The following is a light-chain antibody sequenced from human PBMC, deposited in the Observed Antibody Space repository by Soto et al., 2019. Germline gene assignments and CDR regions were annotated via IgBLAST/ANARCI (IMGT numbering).Light chain of an antibody. CDR1: SSDVGSYNL. CDR3: GSYAGSSTLV. J-gene: IGLJ2*01. CDR2: EVS. V-gene: IGLV2-23*02. Sequence: QSVLTQPASVSGSPGQSITISCTGTSSDVGSYNLVSWYQQHPGKAPKLMIYEVSKRPSGVSNRFSGSKSGNTASLTISGLQAEDEAYYYCGSYAGSSTLVFGGGTKLTVL.